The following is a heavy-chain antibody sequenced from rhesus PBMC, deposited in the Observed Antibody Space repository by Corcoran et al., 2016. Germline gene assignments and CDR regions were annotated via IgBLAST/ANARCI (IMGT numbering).Heavy chain of an antibody. V-gene: IGHV4-80*01. J-gene: IGHJ4*01. CDR3: AREKDDY. CDR2: IDGNSGRT. CDR1: GASISSNW. Sequence: QVQLQESGPGLVKPSETLSLTCTVSGASISSNWWTWIRQPPGKGLEWIGDIDGNSGRTNYNPSLKSQVTISKDASKNHFSLKLSSVTAADTAVYYCAREKDDYWGQGVLVTVSS.